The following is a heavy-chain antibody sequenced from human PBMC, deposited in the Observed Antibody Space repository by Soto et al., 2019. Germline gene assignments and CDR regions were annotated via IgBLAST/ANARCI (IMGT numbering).Heavy chain of an antibody. D-gene: IGHD2-8*01. CDR1: GGSFSGYY. CDR2: INHSGST. CDR3: ARGWRTIVLLVYAINWFDP. J-gene: IGHJ5*02. Sequence: QVQLQQWGAGLLKPSETLSLTCAVYGGSFSGYYWSWIRQPPGKGLEWIGEINHSGSTNYNPSLKSRVTISVDTSKNQFSLKLSSVTAADTAVYYCARGWRTIVLLVYAINWFDPWGQGTLVTVSS. V-gene: IGHV4-34*01.